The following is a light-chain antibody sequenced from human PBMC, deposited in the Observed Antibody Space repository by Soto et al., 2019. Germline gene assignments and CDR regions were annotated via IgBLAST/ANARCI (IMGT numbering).Light chain of an antibody. CDR3: QQLLSYPIT. V-gene: IGKV1-9*01. J-gene: IGKJ5*01. CDR2: AAS. CDR1: QGISSY. Sequence: DLELHQAPFFLSDSVVESVPLTCXASQGISSYLAWYQQKPGKAPKLLIYAASTLQSGVPLRFSGSGSGTSFTLTISSLQPEDFATYYCQQLLSYPITFGQGTRLEI.